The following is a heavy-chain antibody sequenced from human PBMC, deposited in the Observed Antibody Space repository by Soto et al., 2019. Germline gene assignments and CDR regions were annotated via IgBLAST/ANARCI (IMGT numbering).Heavy chain of an antibody. Sequence: EVQLVESGGGLVQPGGSLRLSCAASGFTFSSYAMHWVRQAPGKGLEYVSAISTNGGSTYYAKSVKGRFTISRDNSKNTLYLQLGSLRPEDMAVYSCARAGEGGMVATFDYWGQGTLVTVSS. CDR1: GFTFSSYA. CDR2: ISTNGGST. V-gene: IGHV3-64*01. CDR3: ARAGEGGMVATFDY. D-gene: IGHD5-12*01. J-gene: IGHJ4*02.